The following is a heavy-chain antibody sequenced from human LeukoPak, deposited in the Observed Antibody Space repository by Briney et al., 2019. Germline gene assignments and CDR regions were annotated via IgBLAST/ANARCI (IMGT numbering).Heavy chain of an antibody. CDR1: GYSISSGYY. V-gene: IGHV4-38-2*02. Sequence: SSETLSLTCTVSGYSISSGYYWGWIRQPPGKGLEWIGSLYDSGSSYYNPSLKSRVTLSVDTSKNELSLQLSSVTAADTAVYFCARGVGYDDTLGSYYGFFDYWGQGTLVAVSS. CDR2: LYDSGSS. D-gene: IGHD3-22*01. J-gene: IGHJ4*02. CDR3: ARGVGYDDTLGSYYGFFDY.